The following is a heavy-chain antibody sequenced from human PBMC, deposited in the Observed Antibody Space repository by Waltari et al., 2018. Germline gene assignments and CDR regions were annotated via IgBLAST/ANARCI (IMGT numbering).Heavy chain of an antibody. CDR3: VRDGGNFMAHDI. CDR2: FIPRLGRA. J-gene: IGHJ3*02. Sequence: QVQLVQSGAEVKTPGSSVKVSCKASGGTFSGHTLSWVRQAPGKGLEWMGRFIPRLGRANYAQTFQGRVSITIHQSTATSYMDLSSLKPEDTGIYYCVRDGGNFMAHDIWGQGTMVTVSS. D-gene: IGHD1-1*01. CDR1: GGTFSGHT. V-gene: IGHV1-69*16.